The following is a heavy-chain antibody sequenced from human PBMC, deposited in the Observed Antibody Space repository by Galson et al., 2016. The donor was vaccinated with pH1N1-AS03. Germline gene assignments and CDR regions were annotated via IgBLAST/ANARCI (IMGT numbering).Heavy chain of an antibody. J-gene: IGHJ4*02. V-gene: IGHV3-23*01. CDR1: GFTLNNYD. CDR3: ANSNRFDF. CDR2: LISSGGST. Sequence: SLRLSCAASGFTLNNYDMAWVRQAPGKGLEWVSTLISSGGSTFTADSVKGRFTISKDISKNALYLQMNSLRAEDTAVYYCANSNRFDFWGQGTLVTVSS. D-gene: IGHD2/OR15-2a*01.